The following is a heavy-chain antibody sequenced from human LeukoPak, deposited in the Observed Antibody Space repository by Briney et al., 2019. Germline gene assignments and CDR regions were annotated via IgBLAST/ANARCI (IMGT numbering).Heavy chain of an antibody. D-gene: IGHD2-2*01. CDR1: GGSISSYY. CDR3: ARGGGSRPFDY. Sequence: PSETLSLTCTVSGGSISSYYWSWIRQPPGKGLEWIGYFYYSGSTNYNPSLKSRVTISVDTSKNQFSLKLSSVTAADTAVYYCARGGGSRPFDYWGQGTLVTVSS. V-gene: IGHV4-59*08. J-gene: IGHJ4*02. CDR2: FYYSGST.